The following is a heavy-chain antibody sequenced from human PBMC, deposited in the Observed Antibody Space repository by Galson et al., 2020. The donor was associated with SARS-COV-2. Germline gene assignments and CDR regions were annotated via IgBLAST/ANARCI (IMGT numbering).Heavy chain of an antibody. Sequence: GESLKISCAASGFTVSSNYMSWVRQAPGKGLEWVSVIYSGGSTYYADSVKGRFTISRDNFKNTLYLQMNSLRAEDTAVYYCARARFFGVVTTYFDYWGQGTLVTVSS. CDR2: IYSGGST. CDR1: GFTVSSNY. CDR3: ARARFFGVVTTYFDY. D-gene: IGHD3-3*01. J-gene: IGHJ4*02. V-gene: IGHV3-53*01.